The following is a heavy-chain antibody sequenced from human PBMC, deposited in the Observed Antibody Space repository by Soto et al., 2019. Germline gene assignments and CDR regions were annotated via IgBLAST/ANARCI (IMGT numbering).Heavy chain of an antibody. CDR2: IKSKTDGGTT. Sequence: PGKGLEWVGRIKSKTDGGTTDYAAPVKGRFTISRDDSKNTLYLQMNSLKTEDTAVYYCTTGPYYYDSSGYYVGYPHDYWGQGTLVTLSS. J-gene: IGHJ4*02. CDR3: TTGPYYYDSSGYYVGYPHDY. D-gene: IGHD3-22*01. V-gene: IGHV3-15*01.